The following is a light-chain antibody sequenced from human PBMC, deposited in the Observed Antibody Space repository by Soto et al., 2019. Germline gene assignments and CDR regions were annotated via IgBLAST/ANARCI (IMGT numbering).Light chain of an antibody. V-gene: IGLV4-60*02. CDR1: SGHSTYV. CDR2: LDRSGSY. J-gene: IGLJ3*02. CDR3: ETWYSNTHKV. Sequence: QSVLTQSSSASASLGSSVKLTCILSSGHSTYVIAWHQQQPGKAPRFLMTLDRSGSYNRGSGVPDRFSGSSSGADRYLTISNLQFEDEGDYYCETWYSNTHKVFGGGTKVTVL.